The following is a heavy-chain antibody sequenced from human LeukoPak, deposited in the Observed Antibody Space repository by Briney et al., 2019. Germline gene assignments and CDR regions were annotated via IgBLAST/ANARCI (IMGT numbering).Heavy chain of an antibody. J-gene: IGHJ6*04. V-gene: IGHV1-69*04. CDR1: GGTFSSYA. Sequence: SVKVSCKASGGTFSSYAISWVRQAPGQGLEWMGRIIPIFGIANYAQKFQGRVTITADKSTSTAYMELSSLRSEDTAVYYCASSGYSSSRGVRGNSYGMDVWGKGTTATVSS. D-gene: IGHD5-18*01. CDR3: ASSGYSSSRGVRGNSYGMDV. CDR2: IIPIFGIA.